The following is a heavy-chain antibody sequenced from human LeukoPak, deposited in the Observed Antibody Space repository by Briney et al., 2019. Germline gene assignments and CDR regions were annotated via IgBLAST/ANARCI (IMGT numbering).Heavy chain of an antibody. V-gene: IGHV1-69*13. CDR3: TTRACHAGGCSSSFYYYYGLHF. J-gene: IGHJ6*02. CDR1: GNSISNYA. D-gene: IGHD3-16*01. Sequence: SVKVFCKASGNSISNYAVSWVRQAPGQGFEWMGGIIPIFGTADYAQKFQGRVTITADQSTSTTYMALSSLKSEDTATYYCTTRACHAGGCSSSFYYYYGLHFWGQGTTVSVSS. CDR2: IIPIFGTA.